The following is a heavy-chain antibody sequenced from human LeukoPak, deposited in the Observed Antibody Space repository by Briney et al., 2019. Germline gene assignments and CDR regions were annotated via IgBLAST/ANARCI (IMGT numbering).Heavy chain of an antibody. Sequence: GGSLRLSCSASGFTFSTYWMAWLRQARGKGLEWVANIKGDESAKHQADSVKGRFTISRDNAQNSVYLQMTSLRGEDTAVYYCARDVGGSLDYWGQGTLVTVSS. D-gene: IGHD1-26*01. V-gene: IGHV3-7*01. CDR2: IKGDESAK. J-gene: IGHJ4*02. CDR1: GFTFSTYW. CDR3: ARDVGGSLDY.